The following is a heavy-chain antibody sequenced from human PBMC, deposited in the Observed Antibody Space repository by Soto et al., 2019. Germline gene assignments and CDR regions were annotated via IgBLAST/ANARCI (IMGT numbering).Heavy chain of an antibody. V-gene: IGHV4-59*01. CDR3: AREEKTGGFDY. Sequence: PSETLSLTCTVSGGSISSYYWSWIRQPPGKGLEWIGYIYYSGSTNYNPSLKSRVTISVDTSKNQFSLKLSSVTAADTAVYYCAREEKTGGFDYWGQGTLVTVAS. CDR2: IYYSGST. D-gene: IGHD1-26*01. J-gene: IGHJ4*02. CDR1: GGSISSYY.